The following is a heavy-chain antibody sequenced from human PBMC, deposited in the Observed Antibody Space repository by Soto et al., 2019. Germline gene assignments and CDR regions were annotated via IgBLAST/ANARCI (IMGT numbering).Heavy chain of an antibody. V-gene: IGHV3-7*01. CDR1: GFTFSTSW. D-gene: IGHD4-17*01. CDR2: MKGDGSKE. J-gene: IGHJ3*02. Sequence: VQLVESGVGLVQPGGSLRLSCLASGFTFSTSWMTWVRQAPGKGLEWVANMKGDGSKENYVDSVKGRFTISRDNAKNSLFLQMNSLRDEDTALYYCARDLNYGVSTVYYDVFDTWGQGTMVTVSP. CDR3: ARDLNYGVSTVYYDVFDT.